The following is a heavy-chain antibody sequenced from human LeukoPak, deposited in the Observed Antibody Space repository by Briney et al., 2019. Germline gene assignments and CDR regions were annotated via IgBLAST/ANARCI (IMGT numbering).Heavy chain of an antibody. CDR1: GFTFTSYD. CDR2: INPNSGNT. CDR3: ARGSFGSGSYFPTYYYYGMDV. Sequence: ASVKVSCKASGFTFTSYDINCVRQDTGQGLEWMGWINPNSGNTGYAQKFQGRVTMTRNTSISTAYMELSSLRSEDTAVYYCARGSFGSGSYFPTYYYYGMDVWGQGTTVTASS. D-gene: IGHD3-10*01. V-gene: IGHV1-8*01. J-gene: IGHJ6*02.